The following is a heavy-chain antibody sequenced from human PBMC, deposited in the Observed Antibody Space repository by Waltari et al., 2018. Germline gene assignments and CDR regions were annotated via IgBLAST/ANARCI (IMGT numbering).Heavy chain of an antibody. V-gene: IGHV4-30-4*08. CDR2: ISYSGST. D-gene: IGHD1-1*01. Sequence: QXQLXEXGPXLVKPSQTLSLXCTVSGGSISSGDSFWSXVRQPPGKGLEWVGYISYSGSTYYNPSLXXRXXMXLXTSKNQFSLMLSSVTAADTAVYXCAXHRTGTAAVDYWGQGTXVTXSX. CDR3: AXHRTGTAAVDY. CDR1: GGSISSGDSF. J-gene: IGHJ4*02.